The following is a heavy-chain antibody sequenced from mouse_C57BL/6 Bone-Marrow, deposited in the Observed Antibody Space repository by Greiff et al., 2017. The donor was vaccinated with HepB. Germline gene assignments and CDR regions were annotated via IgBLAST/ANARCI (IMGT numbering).Heavy chain of an antibody. CDR1: GYTFTSYN. CDR2: IYPGNGDT. CDR3: ARGELYPMDY. V-gene: IGHV1-12*01. J-gene: IGHJ4*01. Sequence: LQESGAELVRPGASVKMSCKASGYTFTSYNMHWVKQTPIQGLEWIGAIYPGNGDTSYNQKFKGKATLTVDKSSSTAYMQLSSLTSEDSAVYFCARGELYPMDYWGQGTSVTVSS.